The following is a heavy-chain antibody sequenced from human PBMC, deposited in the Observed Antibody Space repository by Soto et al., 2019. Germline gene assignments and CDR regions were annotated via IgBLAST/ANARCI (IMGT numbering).Heavy chain of an antibody. Sequence: EVQLLESGGGLVQPGGSRRLSCAASGFTFSSYAMSWVRQAPGKGLEWVSAISGSGGSTYYADYVKGRFTISRDNSKNTLYLQMNSLRAEDTAVYYCAKQSSALVVITTVDYWGQGTLVTVSS. CDR2: ISGSGGST. CDR1: GFTFSSYA. J-gene: IGHJ4*02. D-gene: IGHD3-22*01. V-gene: IGHV3-23*01. CDR3: AKQSSALVVITTVDY.